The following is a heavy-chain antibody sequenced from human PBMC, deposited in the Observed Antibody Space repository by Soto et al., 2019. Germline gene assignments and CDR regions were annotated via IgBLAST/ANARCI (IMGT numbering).Heavy chain of an antibody. J-gene: IGHJ6*02. CDR2: MSSDGSNK. V-gene: IGHV3-30-3*01. D-gene: IGHD2-2*01. CDR1: GFTFSSYS. Sequence: QVQLVESGGGVVQPGRSLRLSCAASGFTFSSYSMHWVRQAPGKGLEWVAVMSSDGSNKYYADSVKGRFTISRDNSKNTVYLQMNSLRPEETAVYYCARDVWHCSSKCWYFYGMDVWGQGTRVTVSS. CDR3: ARDVWHCSSKCWYFYGMDV.